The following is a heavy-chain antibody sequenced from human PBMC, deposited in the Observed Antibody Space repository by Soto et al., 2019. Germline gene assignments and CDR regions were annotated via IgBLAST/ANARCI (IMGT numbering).Heavy chain of an antibody. D-gene: IGHD6-19*01. V-gene: IGHV3-9*01. J-gene: IGHJ4*02. CDR2: ISWNSGSI. Sequence: EVQLVESGGGLVQPGRSLRLSCAASGFTFDDYAMHWVRQAPGKGLERVSGISWNSGSIGYADSVKGRFTISRDNAKNSLYLQMNSLRAEDTALYYCAKDKGDSSSGWYDYWGQGTLVTVSS. CDR3: AKDKGDSSSGWYDY. CDR1: GFTFDDYA.